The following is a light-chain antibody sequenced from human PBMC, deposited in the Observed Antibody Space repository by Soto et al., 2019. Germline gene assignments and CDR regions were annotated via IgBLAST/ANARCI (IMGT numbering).Light chain of an antibody. V-gene: IGKV3D-15*01. J-gene: IGKJ3*01. CDR1: QTVNNN. Sequence: IVMTQSPATLSVSPGERATLSCRASQTVNNNLAWYQQRPGQAPRLLIYAASTRATGVPTRFSGSGSGTEFTLPISSLQSEDFAVYYCQQYNTWPPPSESVGPGTKV. CDR2: AAS. CDR3: QQYNTWPPPSES.